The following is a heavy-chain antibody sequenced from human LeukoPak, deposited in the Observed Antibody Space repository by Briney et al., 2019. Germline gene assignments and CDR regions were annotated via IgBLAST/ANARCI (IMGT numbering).Heavy chain of an antibody. CDR1: GFAFSSND. D-gene: IGHD1-26*01. J-gene: IGHJ4*02. Sequence: GGSLRLSCAASGFAFSSNDMHWVRQPTGKGLEWVAGIGTSGDTYYPGSVEGRFTISRENAKNSLYLQMNSLRAGDTAVYYCARGWGQVLKATFSYWGQGTLVTVSS. CDR2: IGTSGDT. CDR3: ARGWGQVLKATFSY. V-gene: IGHV3-13*04.